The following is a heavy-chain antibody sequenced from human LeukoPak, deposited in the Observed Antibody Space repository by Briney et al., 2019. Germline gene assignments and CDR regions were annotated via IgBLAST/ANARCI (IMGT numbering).Heavy chain of an antibody. CDR2: INGDGSLN. J-gene: IGHJ4*02. D-gene: IGHD4/OR15-4a*01. CDR3: TRDRAYGALDY. Sequence: GGSLRLSCAASGFTFSTSWMTWVRQAPGKGLEWVANINGDGSLNGHVASVKGRFTISRDNAKNSVYLQTISLRDDDTAVYYCTRDRAYGALDYWGQGTLVTVSS. V-gene: IGHV3-7*01. CDR1: GFTFSTSW.